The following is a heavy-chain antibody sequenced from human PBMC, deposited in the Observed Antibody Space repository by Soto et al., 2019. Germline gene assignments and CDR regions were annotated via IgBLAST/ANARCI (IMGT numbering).Heavy chain of an antibody. Sequence: PSETLSLTCTVSGGSISSYYWSWIRQPPGKGLEWIGYIYYSGSTNYNPSLKSRVTISVDTSKNQFSLKLSSVTAAVTAVYYCARVKSGSSWYFDYWGQGTLVTVSS. V-gene: IGHV4-59*01. J-gene: IGHJ4*02. CDR2: IYYSGST. CDR3: ARVKSGSSWYFDY. D-gene: IGHD6-13*01. CDR1: GGSISSYY.